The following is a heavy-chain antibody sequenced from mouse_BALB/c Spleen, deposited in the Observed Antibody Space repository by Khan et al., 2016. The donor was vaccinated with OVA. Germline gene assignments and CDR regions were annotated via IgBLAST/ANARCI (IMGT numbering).Heavy chain of an antibody. Sequence: EVKLLESGPGLVKPSQSLSLTCSVTGYSITSAYYWNWIRQFPGNVLEWIGYITAGDTFNYHTLLRNRTSITRDTSRNQFFLKLDSVSPVDTATYYCARAGRGFDYWGQGTLVTVSA. J-gene: IGHJ3*01. CDR3: ARAGRGFDY. V-gene: IGHV3-6*01. CDR1: GYSITSAYY. D-gene: IGHD3-3*01. CDR2: ITAGDTF.